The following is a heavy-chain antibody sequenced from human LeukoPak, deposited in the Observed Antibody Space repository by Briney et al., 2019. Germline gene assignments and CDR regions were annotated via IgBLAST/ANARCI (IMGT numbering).Heavy chain of an antibody. CDR3: ARGQVTIFGSDWYFDL. V-gene: IGHV1-2*02. D-gene: IGHD3-3*01. J-gene: IGHJ2*01. Sequence: ASVKVSCKASGYTFTGYYMHWVRQAPGQGLEWMGWINPNSGGTNYAQKFQGRVTMTRDTSISTAYMELSRLRSDDTAVYYCARGQVTIFGSDWYFDLWGRGTLVTVSS. CDR2: INPNSGGT. CDR1: GYTFTGYY.